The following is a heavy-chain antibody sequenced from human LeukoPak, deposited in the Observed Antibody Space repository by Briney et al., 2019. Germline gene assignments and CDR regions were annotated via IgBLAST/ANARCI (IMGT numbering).Heavy chain of an antibody. CDR3: ARVGCSSTSCYVRPMDV. Sequence: PGGSLRLSCAASGFTFSSYSMNWVRQAPGKGLEWIGYIYYSGSTNYNPSLKSRVTISVDTSKNQFSLKLSSVTAADTAVYYCARVGCSSTSCYVRPMDVWGKGTTVTVSS. D-gene: IGHD2-2*01. CDR2: IYYSGST. CDR1: GFTFSSYS. V-gene: IGHV4-59*12. J-gene: IGHJ6*04.